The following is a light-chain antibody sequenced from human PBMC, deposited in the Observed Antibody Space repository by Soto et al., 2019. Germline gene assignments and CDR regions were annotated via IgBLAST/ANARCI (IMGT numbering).Light chain of an antibody. J-gene: IGKJ2*01. CDR1: QSVTSNY. CDR2: GAS. Sequence: EIVLTQSPGTLSLSPGGRVTLSCRASQSVTSNYLAWYPQKPGQAPRLLIFGASSRATGIPDRFSGSGSGRDFTPTISRLEPEDFAVYACQQYGISPYTFGQGTKLAIK. CDR3: QQYGISPYT. V-gene: IGKV3-20*01.